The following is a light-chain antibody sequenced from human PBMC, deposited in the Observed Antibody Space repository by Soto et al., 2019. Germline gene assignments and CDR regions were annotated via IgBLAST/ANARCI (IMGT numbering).Light chain of an antibody. CDR3: QSYDSSLSGSYV. Sequence: QSVLTQPPSVSGAPGQRVTISCTGSSSNIGAGYDVHWYQPLPGTAPKLLIYGNSNRPSGVPDRFSGSKSGTSASLAITGLQAEDEADYYCQSYDSSLSGSYVLGTGTKLTVL. CDR2: GNS. J-gene: IGLJ1*01. V-gene: IGLV1-40*01. CDR1: SSNIGAGYD.